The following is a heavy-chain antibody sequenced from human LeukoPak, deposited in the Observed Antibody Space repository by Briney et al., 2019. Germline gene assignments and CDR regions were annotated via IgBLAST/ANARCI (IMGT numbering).Heavy chain of an antibody. CDR1: GGSISSSSYY. V-gene: IGHV4-39*01. Sequence: SETLSLTCTVSGGSISSSSYYWGWIRQPPGKGLELNGSIYYSGSTYYNPSLKSRVPISVDTSKNQFSLKLSSVTAADTAVYYCARQLPNYYSYYYIDVWGKGTTVTVSS. CDR2: IYYSGST. CDR3: ARQLPNYYSYYYIDV. J-gene: IGHJ6*03. D-gene: IGHD1-26*01.